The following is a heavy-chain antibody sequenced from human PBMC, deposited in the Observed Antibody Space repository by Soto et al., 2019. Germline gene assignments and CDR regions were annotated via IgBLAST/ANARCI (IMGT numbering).Heavy chain of an antibody. CDR2: IYYSGST. CDR3: ARRGSSSWYGY. CDR1: GGSIGSNSYY. J-gene: IGHJ4*02. D-gene: IGHD6-13*01. V-gene: IGHV4-39*01. Sequence: QLQLQESGPGLVKPSETLSLTCTVSGGSIGSNSYYWGWIRQPPGKGLEWIGSIYYSGSTYYNPSLKSRVTISVDTSKNQFSLKLSSVTAADTAVYYCARRGSSSWYGYWGQGTLVTVSS.